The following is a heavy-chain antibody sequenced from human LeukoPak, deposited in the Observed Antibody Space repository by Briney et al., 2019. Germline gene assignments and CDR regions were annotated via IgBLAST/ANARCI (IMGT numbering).Heavy chain of an antibody. V-gene: IGHV3-23*01. Sequence: PGGSLRLSCAASGFTFSSYAMSWVRQAPGKGLEWVSAISSSTGNTYYADSVKGRFTISRDNSKNTLYVQMKSLRAEDTAVYYWAKDDSGVYYADQWGQGTLVAVSS. CDR3: AKDDSGVYYADQ. D-gene: IGHD1-26*01. CDR2: ISSSTGNT. J-gene: IGHJ4*02. CDR1: GFTFSSYA.